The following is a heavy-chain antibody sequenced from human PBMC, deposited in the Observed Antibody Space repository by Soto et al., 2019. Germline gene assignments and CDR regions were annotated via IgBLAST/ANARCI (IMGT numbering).Heavy chain of an antibody. V-gene: IGHV4-31*03. CDR2: LYYSGVT. J-gene: IGHJ4*02. Sequence: QVQLQESGPGLVKPSQTLSLTCTVSGASISSGGYYWSWIRQDPGKGLEWLGYLYYSGVTYYNPSXKSRVTISVXTXXXQXXLKLNSVTAADTAVYYCARVGRYYDSGVWGGYFEYWGQGTLVTVTS. D-gene: IGHD3-22*01. CDR1: GASISSGGYY. CDR3: ARVGRYYDSGVWGGYFEY.